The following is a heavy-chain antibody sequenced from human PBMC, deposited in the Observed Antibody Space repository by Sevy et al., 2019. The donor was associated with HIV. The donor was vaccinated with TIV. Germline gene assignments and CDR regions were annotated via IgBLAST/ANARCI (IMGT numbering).Heavy chain of an antibody. CDR2: ISGSGGST. J-gene: IGHJ3*02. CDR1: GFTFSSYA. Sequence: GGSLRLSCAASGFTFSSYAMSWVRQAPGKGLEWVSAISGSGGSTYYADSVKGRFTISRDNSKNTLYLQMNSLRAEDRAVYYCAKDQDLRFLEWFPSLANAFDIWGQGTMVTVSS. V-gene: IGHV3-23*01. D-gene: IGHD3-3*01. CDR3: AKDQDLRFLEWFPSLANAFDI.